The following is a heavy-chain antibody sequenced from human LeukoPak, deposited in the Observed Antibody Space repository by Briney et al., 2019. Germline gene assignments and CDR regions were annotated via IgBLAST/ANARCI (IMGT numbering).Heavy chain of an antibody. V-gene: IGHV4-39*01. CDR1: GGSISSSSYY. CDR2: IYYSGST. CDR3: ARHDGVTYYYDSSGYSSNAFDI. Sequence: SETLSLTCTVSGGSISSSSYYWGWIRQPPGKGLEWIWSIYYSGSTYYNPSLKSRVTISVDTSKNQFSLKLSSVTAADTAVYYCARHDGVTYYYDSSGYSSNAFDIWGQGTMVTVSS. J-gene: IGHJ3*02. D-gene: IGHD3-22*01.